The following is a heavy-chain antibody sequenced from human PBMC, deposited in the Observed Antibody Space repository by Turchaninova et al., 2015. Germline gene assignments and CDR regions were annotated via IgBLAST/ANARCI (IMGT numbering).Heavy chain of an antibody. CDR2: TYPGDSDN. D-gene: IGHD3-10*01. CDR3: ARHSVQGVITVGRYYYYYMDV. Sequence: EVPLMPSGAEVKKPGEALQTPCRGSGTSFTRYWIGWGRQMPGKGLEGMGITYPGDSDNIYSPSFQGQVTISADKSISTAYLQWSSLKASDTAMYYCARHSVQGVITVGRYYYYYMDVWGKGTTVTVSS. J-gene: IGHJ6*03. V-gene: IGHV5-51*01. CDR1: GTSFTRYW.